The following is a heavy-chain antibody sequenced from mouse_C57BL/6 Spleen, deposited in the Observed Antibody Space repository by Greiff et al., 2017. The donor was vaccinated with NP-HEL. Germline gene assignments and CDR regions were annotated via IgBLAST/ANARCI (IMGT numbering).Heavy chain of an antibody. D-gene: IGHD2-4*01. CDR1: GYTFTDYE. J-gene: IGHJ4*01. V-gene: IGHV1-15*01. CDR3: TRRDYPSYAMDY. CDR2: IDPETGGT. Sequence: QVQLQQSGAELVRPGASVTLSCKASGYTFTDYEMHWVKQTPVHGLEWIGAIDPETGGTAYNQKFKGKAILTADKSSSTAYMELRSLTSEDSAVYYCTRRDYPSYAMDYWGQGTSGTVSS.